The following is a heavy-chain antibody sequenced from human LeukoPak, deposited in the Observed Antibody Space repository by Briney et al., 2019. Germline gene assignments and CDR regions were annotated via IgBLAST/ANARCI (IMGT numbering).Heavy chain of an antibody. CDR3: AKDKWFGEAAFDY. V-gene: IGHV3-30*02. Sequence: GGSLRLSCAASGFTFSSYGMHWVRQAPGKGLEWVAFIRYDGSNKYYADSVKGRFTISRDNSKNTLYLQMNSLRAEDTAVYYCAKDKWFGEAAFDYWGQGTLVTVSS. J-gene: IGHJ4*02. D-gene: IGHD3-10*01. CDR2: IRYDGSNK. CDR1: GFTFSSYG.